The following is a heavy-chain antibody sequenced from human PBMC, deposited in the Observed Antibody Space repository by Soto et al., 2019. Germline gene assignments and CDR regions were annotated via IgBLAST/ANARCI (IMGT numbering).Heavy chain of an antibody. CDR3: ARVSFKDWGYCSSTSCYRVGFDY. CDR1: GGSFSGYY. J-gene: IGHJ4*02. Sequence: SETLSLTCAVYGGSFSGYYWSWIRQPPGKGLEWIGEINHSGSTNYNPSLKSRVTISVDTSKNQFSLKLSSVTAADTAVYYCARVSFKDWGYCSSTSCYRVGFDYWGQGTLVTVSS. D-gene: IGHD2-2*01. V-gene: IGHV4-34*01. CDR2: INHSGST.